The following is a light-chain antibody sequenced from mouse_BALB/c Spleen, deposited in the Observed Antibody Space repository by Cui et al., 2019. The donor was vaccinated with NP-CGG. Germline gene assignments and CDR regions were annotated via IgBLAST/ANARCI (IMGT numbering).Light chain of an antibody. CDR1: TGAVTTSNY. V-gene: IGLV1*01. Sequence: QAVVTQESALTTSPGETVIFTCRSSTGAVTTSNYANWVQEKPDHLFTGLIGGTNNRAPGVPARFSGSLIGDKAALTIIGAQTEDEAIYFCALWYSNHWVFGGGTKLTVL. J-gene: IGLJ1*01. CDR3: ALWYSNHWV. CDR2: GTN.